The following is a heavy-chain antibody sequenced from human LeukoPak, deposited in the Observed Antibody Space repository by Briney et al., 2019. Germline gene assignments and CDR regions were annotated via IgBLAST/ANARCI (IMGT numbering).Heavy chain of an antibody. CDR2: IDYSGST. Sequence: SETLSLTCTVSGGSISSYYWSWIRQPPGKGLEWIGYIDYSGSTNYNPSLKSRVTMSVATSKNQLSLKLSSVTAADTAIYYCARHGSSYSFDYWGQGTLVTVSS. CDR3: ARHGSSYSFDY. J-gene: IGHJ4*02. D-gene: IGHD6-13*01. CDR1: GGSISSYY. V-gene: IGHV4-59*08.